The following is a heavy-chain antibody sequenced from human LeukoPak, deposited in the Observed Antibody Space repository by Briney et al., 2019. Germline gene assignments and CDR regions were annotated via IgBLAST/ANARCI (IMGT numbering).Heavy chain of an antibody. CDR3: ARSRVYGGSFDY. D-gene: IGHD5-12*01. V-gene: IGHV4-59*08. J-gene: IGHJ4*02. Sequence: PSETLSLTCTVSGGSISSYYWSWIRQPPGKGLEWIGYIYYSGSTNYNPSLKSRVTISVDTSKNQFSLKLSSVTAADTAVYYCARSRVYGGSFDYWGQGTLVTVSS. CDR2: IYYSGST. CDR1: GGSISSYY.